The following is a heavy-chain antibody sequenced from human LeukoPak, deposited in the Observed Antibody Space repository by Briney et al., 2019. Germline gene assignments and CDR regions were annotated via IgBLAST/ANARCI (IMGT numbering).Heavy chain of an antibody. CDR3: ARVQGCSGGTCYFHY. CDR1: GFTFINYR. D-gene: IGHD2-15*01. V-gene: IGHV3-74*01. J-gene: IGHJ4*02. CDR2: INSDGSST. Sequence: GGSLRLSCAASGFTFINYRMVWVRQAPGKGLLWVSRINSDGSSTTYADSVKGRFTISRDSAKNTVYLQMNSLRAEDTAVYYCARVQGCSGGTCYFHYWGQGTLVTVSS.